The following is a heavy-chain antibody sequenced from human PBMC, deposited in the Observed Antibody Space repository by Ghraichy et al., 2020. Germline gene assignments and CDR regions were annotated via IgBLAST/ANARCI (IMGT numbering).Heavy chain of an antibody. D-gene: IGHD3-22*01. CDR2: ISYDGSNK. J-gene: IGHJ4*02. V-gene: IGHV3-30*18. CDR1: GFTFSSYG. Sequence: GGSLRLSCAASGFTFSSYGMHWVRQAPGKGLEWVAVISYDGSNKYYADSVKGRFTISRDNSKNTLYLQMNSLRAEDTAVYYCAKDLRMVDYYDSSGYYGPDYWGQGTLVTVSS. CDR3: AKDLRMVDYYDSSGYYGPDY.